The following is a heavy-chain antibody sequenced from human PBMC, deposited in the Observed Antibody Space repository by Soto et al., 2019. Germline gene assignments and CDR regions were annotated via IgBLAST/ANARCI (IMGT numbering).Heavy chain of an antibody. V-gene: IGHV3-15*01. Sequence: GGSLRLSCAASGFTFSNAWMSWVRQTPGKGLEWVGRIKSKTDGGTTDYAAPVKGRFTISRDDSKNTLYPQMNSLKTEDTAVYYCTTDPGYYYDSSGDFLLGYWGQGTLVTV. D-gene: IGHD3-22*01. J-gene: IGHJ4*02. CDR3: TTDPGYYYDSSGDFLLGY. CDR2: IKSKTDGGTT. CDR1: GFTFSNAW.